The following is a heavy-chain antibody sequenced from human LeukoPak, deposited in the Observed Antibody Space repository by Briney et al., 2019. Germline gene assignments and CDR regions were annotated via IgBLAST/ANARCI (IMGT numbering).Heavy chain of an antibody. CDR1: GGTFSSYA. CDR2: IIPIFGTA. Sequence: ASVKVSCKASGGTFSSYAISWVRQAPGQGLEWMGGIIPIFGTASYAQKFQGRVTITADESTSTAYMELSSLRSEDTAVYYCARGVKGSGYEYYFDYWGQGTLVTVSS. D-gene: IGHD5-12*01. J-gene: IGHJ4*02. V-gene: IGHV1-69*13. CDR3: ARGVKGSGYEYYFDY.